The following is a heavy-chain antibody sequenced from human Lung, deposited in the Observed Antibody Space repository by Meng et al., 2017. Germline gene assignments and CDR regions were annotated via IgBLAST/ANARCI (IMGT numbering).Heavy chain of an antibody. V-gene: IGHV1-3*04. CDR3: ARDERGGPYYFDY. CDR1: GYSFTTYG. Sequence: QVQLVQSGAEVKKPGASVKVSCQASGYSFTTYGMHWLRQAPGKRLEWMGWINTDNGDTHYSQKFQGRVTITRDTSARTAYMELSSLRSEDTAVYFCARDERGGPYYFDYWGQGTLVTVSS. CDR2: INTDNGDT. J-gene: IGHJ4*02.